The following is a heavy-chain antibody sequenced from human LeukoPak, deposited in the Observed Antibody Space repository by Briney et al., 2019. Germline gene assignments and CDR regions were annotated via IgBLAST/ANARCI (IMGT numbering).Heavy chain of an antibody. CDR1: GGSISSSSYY. CDR2: IYSSGST. CDR3: ARGGYCGGDCYFYY. Sequence: SETLSLTCTVSGGSISSSSYYWSWIRQPAGKGLEWIGRIYSSGSTNYNPSLKSRVTISVDTSKNQFSLKLSSVTAADTAVYYCARGGYCGGDCYFYYWGQGTLVTVSS. D-gene: IGHD2-21*02. V-gene: IGHV4-61*02. J-gene: IGHJ4*02.